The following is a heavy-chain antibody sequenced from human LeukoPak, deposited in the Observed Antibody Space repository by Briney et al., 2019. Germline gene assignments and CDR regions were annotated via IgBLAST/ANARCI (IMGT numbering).Heavy chain of an antibody. D-gene: IGHD3-10*01. CDR3: ARAGSYYNLCDY. CDR2: MNPNSGNT. V-gene: IGHV1-8*01. J-gene: IGHJ4*02. Sequence: ASLKVSCKASGYTFTSYDINWVRQATGQGLEWMGWMNPNSGNTGYAQKFQGRVTMTRNTSISTAYMELSSLRSEDTAVYYCARAGSYYNLCDYWGRGTLVTVSS. CDR1: GYTFTSYD.